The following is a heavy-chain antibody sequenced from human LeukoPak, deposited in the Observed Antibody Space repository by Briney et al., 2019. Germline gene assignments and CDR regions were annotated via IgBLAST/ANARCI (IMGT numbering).Heavy chain of an antibody. Sequence: PAETLSLTCTVSGGSISSYYLSWIRQPPGKGLEWVGYIYCSGRTKYNPSLESRGSISVSTSYNQFSLKLIAVTGADTAVYYCARDRSDTAMVNYGIDVWRQATTVTVPS. CDR2: IYCSGRT. V-gene: IGHV4-59*01. CDR3: ARDRSDTAMVNYGIDV. D-gene: IGHD5-18*01. CDR1: GGSISSYY. J-gene: IGHJ6*02.